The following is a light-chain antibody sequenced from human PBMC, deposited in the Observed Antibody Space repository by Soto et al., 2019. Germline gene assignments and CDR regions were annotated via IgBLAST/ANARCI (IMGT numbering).Light chain of an antibody. CDR3: QQYESYSPLT. Sequence: DIQMTQSPSTLSASVGDRVTITCRASQSFSSWLAWYQQKPGKAPKLLIYDAYSLESGVPSRFSGRRSGTEFTLTIAGLQPEDFATYYCQQYESYSPLTFGGGTKVDIK. V-gene: IGKV1-5*01. CDR2: DAY. J-gene: IGKJ4*01. CDR1: QSFSSW.